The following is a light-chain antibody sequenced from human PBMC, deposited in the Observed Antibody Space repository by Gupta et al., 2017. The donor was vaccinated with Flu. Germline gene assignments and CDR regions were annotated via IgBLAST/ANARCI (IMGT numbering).Light chain of an antibody. V-gene: IGKV1-8*01. J-gene: IGKJ2*01. Sequence: ALRLTQSPSSFSASTGDRVTITCRASQGISSYLAWYQQKPGKAPKLLIYAASTLQSGVPSRFSGSGYGTDCTLTISCRQSEDFATYYCQQYDSYPPYTFGQGTKLEIK. CDR2: AAS. CDR3: QQYDSYPPYT. CDR1: QGISSY.